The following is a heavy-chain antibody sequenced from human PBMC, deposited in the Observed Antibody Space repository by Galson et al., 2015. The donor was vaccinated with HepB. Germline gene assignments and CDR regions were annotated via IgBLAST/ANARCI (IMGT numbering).Heavy chain of an antibody. Sequence: SVKVSCKASGYTFTSYTMHWVRQAPGQGLEWMGIINPSGDSTNYAQKFQGRVTMTRDTSTSTVYMELSSLRSEDTAVYYCARDLAGGYSYGIDYWGQGTPVTVSS. CDR1: GYTFTSYT. CDR3: ARDLAGGYSYGIDY. D-gene: IGHD5-18*01. CDR2: INPSGDST. J-gene: IGHJ4*02. V-gene: IGHV1-46*01.